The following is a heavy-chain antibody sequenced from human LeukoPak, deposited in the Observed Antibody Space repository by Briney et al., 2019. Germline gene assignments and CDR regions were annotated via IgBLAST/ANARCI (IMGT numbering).Heavy chain of an antibody. J-gene: IGHJ4*02. V-gene: IGHV1-2*04. CDR3: ARDRHSGNYYLDY. CDR1: GYTFTVYY. D-gene: IGHD1-26*01. CDR2: INPNNGGT. Sequence: ASVKVSCKASGYTFTVYYIHRVRQAPGQGLEWMGWINPNNGGTNYVQEFQGWVTMTRDTSISTAYMELSRLRSNDTAVYYCARDRHSGNYYLDYWGQGTLVTVSS.